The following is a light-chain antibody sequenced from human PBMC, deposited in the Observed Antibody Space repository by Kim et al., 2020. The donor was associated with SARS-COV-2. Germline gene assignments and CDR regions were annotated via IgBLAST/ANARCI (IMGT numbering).Light chain of an antibody. V-gene: IGLV2-14*03. Sequence: GKSITISCTGTSSDVGGYDYVSWYQQHPGKAPILMICHVINRPSGVSNRFSGSKSGNTASLTISGLQAEDEADYYCSSYTSSTSYVFGTGTKVTVL. CDR3: SSYTSSTSYV. CDR2: HVI. CDR1: SSDVGGYDY. J-gene: IGLJ1*01.